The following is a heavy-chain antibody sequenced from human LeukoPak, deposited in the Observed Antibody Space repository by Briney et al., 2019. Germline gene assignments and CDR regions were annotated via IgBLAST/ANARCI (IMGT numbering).Heavy chain of an antibody. Sequence: PSETLSLTCTGSGGSISSYYWSWIRQPPGKGLEWIGYIYYSGSINYNPSLKSRVTISVDTSKNQFSLKLRSVTAADTAVYYCARYSGSYSGFDYWGQGTLVTVSS. D-gene: IGHD1-26*01. V-gene: IGHV4-59*08. CDR1: GGSISSYY. CDR2: IYYSGSI. CDR3: ARYSGSYSGFDY. J-gene: IGHJ4*02.